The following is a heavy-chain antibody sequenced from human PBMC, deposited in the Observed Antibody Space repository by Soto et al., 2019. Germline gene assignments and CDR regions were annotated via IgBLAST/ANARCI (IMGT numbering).Heavy chain of an antibody. D-gene: IGHD5-12*01. CDR1: GGSFSGYY. J-gene: IGHJ4*02. CDR2: INHSGST. CDR3: ARVNGIRIRGYSGYVDY. Sequence: PSETLSLTCAVYGGSFSGYYWSWIRQPPGKGLERIGEINHSGSTNYNPSLKSRVTISVDTSKNQFSLKLSSVTAADTAVYYCARVNGIRIRGYSGYVDYWGQGTLVTVSS. V-gene: IGHV4-34*01.